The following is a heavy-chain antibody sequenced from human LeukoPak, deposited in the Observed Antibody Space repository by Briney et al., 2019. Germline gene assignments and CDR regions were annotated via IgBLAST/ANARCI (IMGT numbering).Heavy chain of an antibody. CDR1: GFIFSTYV. Sequence: GGSLRLSCAASGFIFSTYVMTWVRQVPGKGLEWVSSINTSGGRTHYADSVKGRFTISRDNSKNTLYLQMSGLRVEDTAVYYCAKQAFGDYLYYFDHWGQGTLVTVSS. CDR3: AKQAFGDYLYYFDH. V-gene: IGHV3-23*01. CDR2: INTSGGRT. D-gene: IGHD4-17*01. J-gene: IGHJ4*02.